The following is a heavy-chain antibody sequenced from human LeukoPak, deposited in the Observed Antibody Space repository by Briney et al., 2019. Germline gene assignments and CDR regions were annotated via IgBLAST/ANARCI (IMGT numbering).Heavy chain of an antibody. V-gene: IGHV3-7*01. CDR2: IKQDGSEK. D-gene: IGHD3-16*02. CDR3: AKRGFHYSILEY. CDR1: GFTFSSYW. J-gene: IGHJ4*02. Sequence: GGSLRLSCAASGFTFSSYWMSWVRQAPGKGLEWVANIKQDGSEKYYVDSVKGRFTISRDTSKNTLYLQMNSLRAEDTAVYYCAKRGFHYSILEYWGQGTLVTVSS.